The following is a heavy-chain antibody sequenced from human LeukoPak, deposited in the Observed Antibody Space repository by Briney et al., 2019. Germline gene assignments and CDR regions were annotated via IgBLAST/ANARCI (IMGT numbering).Heavy chain of an antibody. Sequence: SETLSLTCTVSGGSISSYYWSWIRRPPGRGLEWIGYIYYSGSTNYNPSLKSRVTISVDTSRNQFSLKLSSVTAADTAVYYCARDPTRSGLDYWGQGTLVTVSS. V-gene: IGHV4-59*01. CDR2: IYYSGST. J-gene: IGHJ4*02. CDR1: GGSISSYY. CDR3: ARDPTRSGLDY. D-gene: IGHD4-11*01.